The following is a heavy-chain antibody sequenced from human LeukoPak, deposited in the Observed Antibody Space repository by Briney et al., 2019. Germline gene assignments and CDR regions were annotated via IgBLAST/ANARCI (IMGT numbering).Heavy chain of an antibody. D-gene: IGHD3-16*01. CDR3: ASGGHIDY. Sequence: GGSLRLSCAASGFTLTNAWMSWVRQAPGKGLEWVANIDEDGNEKNYVDFVKGRFTISRDNAKNSLYLQMNSLRVEDTAVYYCASGGHIDYCGQGTLVTVSS. J-gene: IGHJ4*02. V-gene: IGHV3-7*01. CDR1: GFTLTNAW. CDR2: IDEDGNEK.